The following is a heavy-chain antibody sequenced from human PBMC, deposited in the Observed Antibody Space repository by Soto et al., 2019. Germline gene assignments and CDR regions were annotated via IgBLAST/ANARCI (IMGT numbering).Heavy chain of an antibody. Sequence: PPETLSLTCTVSGGSISSGGYYWSWIRQHPGKGLEWIGYIYYSGSTYYNPSLKSRVTISVDTSKNQFSLKLSSVTAADTAVYYCARAGGFMTTEIDYWGQGTLVTVSS. CDR1: GGSISSGGYY. V-gene: IGHV4-31*03. CDR2: IYYSGST. J-gene: IGHJ4*02. D-gene: IGHD3-16*01. CDR3: ARAGGFMTTEIDY.